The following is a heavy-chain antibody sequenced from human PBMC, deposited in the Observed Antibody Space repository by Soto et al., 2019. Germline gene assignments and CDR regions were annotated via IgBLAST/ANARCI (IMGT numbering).Heavy chain of an antibody. J-gene: IGHJ4*02. CDR2: ISSSSSTI. CDR1: GFTFSSYS. Sequence: PGGSLRLSCAASGFTFSSYSMNWVRQAPGKGLEWVSYISSSSSTIYYADSVKGRFTISRDNAKNSLYLQMNSLRDEDTAVYYCARSHKLYYYDSSGITFDYWGQGTLVTVSS. V-gene: IGHV3-48*02. D-gene: IGHD3-22*01. CDR3: ARSHKLYYYDSSGITFDY.